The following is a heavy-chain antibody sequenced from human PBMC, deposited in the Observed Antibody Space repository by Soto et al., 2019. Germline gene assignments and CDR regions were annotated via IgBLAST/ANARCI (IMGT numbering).Heavy chain of an antibody. J-gene: IGHJ3*02. CDR3: ARVRANDSILGRYRSPAPDAFDI. CDR2: IWYDGSNK. D-gene: IGHD3-16*02. V-gene: IGHV3-33*01. Sequence: QVQLVESGGGVVQPGRSLRLSCAASGFTFSSYGMHWVRQAPGKGLEWVAVIWYDGSNKYYADSVKGRFTISSDNSKNTLYLQMNSLRAEDTAVYYCARVRANDSILGRYRSPAPDAFDIWGQGTMVTVSS. CDR1: GFTFSSYG.